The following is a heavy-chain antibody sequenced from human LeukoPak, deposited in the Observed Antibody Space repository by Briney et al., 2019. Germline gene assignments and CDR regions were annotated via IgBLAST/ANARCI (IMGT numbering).Heavy chain of an antibody. Sequence: GGSLRLSCAGSGLTSSDYWRHWVRQVPGKGLVWVSRINSGGSSRSSADSAKGRFTISRDNGKNTLYLQMSSLSAEDTAVYYCARGTSAYMDVWGKGTTVTVSS. CDR1: GLTSSDYW. V-gene: IGHV3-74*01. J-gene: IGHJ6*03. CDR2: INSGGSSR. D-gene: IGHD1/OR15-1a*01. CDR3: ARGTSAYMDV.